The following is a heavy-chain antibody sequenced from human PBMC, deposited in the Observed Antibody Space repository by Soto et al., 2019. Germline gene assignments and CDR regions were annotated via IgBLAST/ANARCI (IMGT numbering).Heavy chain of an antibody. D-gene: IGHD6-19*01. V-gene: IGHV1-69*13. CDR2: IIPIFGTA. J-gene: IGHJ4*02. CDR1: GGTFSSYA. Sequence: ASVKVSCKASGGTFSSYAISWVRQAPGQGLEWMGGIIPIFGTANYAQKFQGRVTITADESTSTAYMELSSLRSEDTAVYYCASSVQWLVSPFDYWGQGTLVTVSS. CDR3: ASSVQWLVSPFDY.